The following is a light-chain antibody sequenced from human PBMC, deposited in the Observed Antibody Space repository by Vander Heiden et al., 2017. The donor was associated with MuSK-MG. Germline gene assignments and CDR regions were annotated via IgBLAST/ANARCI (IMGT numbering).Light chain of an antibody. J-gene: IGKJ4*01. CDR2: WAS. Sequence: GSLGERATINCRPSQSVLFSSNEKNYLAWYQQKPGQPPKLLIYWASTRESGVPDRFSGSGSGTDFTLTISSLQAEDVAVYFCQQYYTTPLTFGGGTKVEI. V-gene: IGKV4-1*01. CDR3: QQYYTTPLT. CDR1: QSVLFSSNEKNY.